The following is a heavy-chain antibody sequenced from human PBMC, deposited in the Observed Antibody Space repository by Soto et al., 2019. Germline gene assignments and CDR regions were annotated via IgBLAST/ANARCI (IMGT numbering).Heavy chain of an antibody. D-gene: IGHD3-22*01. CDR2: VYNDGSA. CDR3: ARLVYDSRLNYLYFDH. V-gene: IGHV4-4*02. CDR1: GVSISSGNW. J-gene: IGHJ4*02. Sequence: SETLSLTCDASGVSISSGNWWSWVRQPPGKGLEWIAEVYNDGSANYHPSLESRATISVDRSKNQFSLRLSSVTAADTGKYYCARLVYDSRLNYLYFDHWGQGTLVTVSS.